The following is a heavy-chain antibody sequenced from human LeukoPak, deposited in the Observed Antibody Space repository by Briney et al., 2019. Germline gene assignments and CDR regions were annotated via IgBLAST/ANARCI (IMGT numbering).Heavy chain of an antibody. Sequence: GGSLRLSCAASGFIFSNYAMHWVRQAPGEGLEYVSAISSNGNGTNSANSVKGRFTISRDNSKNTLDLQMGSLRADDMAGYYCARCRYGNNRVGEGWGKGTLVTVAS. CDR3: ARCRYGNNRVGEG. CDR1: GFIFSNYA. CDR2: ISSNGNGT. J-gene: IGHJ4*02. V-gene: IGHV3-64*01. D-gene: IGHD5-24*01.